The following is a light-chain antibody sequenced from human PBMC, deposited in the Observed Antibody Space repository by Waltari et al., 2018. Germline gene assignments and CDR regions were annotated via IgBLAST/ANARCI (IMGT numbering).Light chain of an antibody. V-gene: IGKV3-20*01. Sequence: EIVLTPSPGTLSLSPGERAPLSCRASQGVSRTLAWYQQKPGQAPKPLIYGASIRGTGIPDRFSGSGSGTDFSLTISSLEPEDFAIYFCQHYVRLPATFGQGTKVEIK. CDR3: QHYVRLPAT. CDR2: GAS. J-gene: IGKJ1*01. CDR1: QGVSRT.